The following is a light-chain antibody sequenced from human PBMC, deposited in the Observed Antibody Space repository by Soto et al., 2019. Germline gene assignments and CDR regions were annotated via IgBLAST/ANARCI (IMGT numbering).Light chain of an antibody. Sequence: DLQMTQSPSSLSASVGDRVTITCRASQNIGNYLHWYQQKPGKAPKILIYAVSSLQTGVPSRFSGSGSGTDFTLTISSLQPEDFATFYCQQSYNSPTWTFGQGTKVEIK. V-gene: IGKV1-39*01. CDR2: AVS. CDR3: QQSYNSPTWT. CDR1: QNIGNY. J-gene: IGKJ1*01.